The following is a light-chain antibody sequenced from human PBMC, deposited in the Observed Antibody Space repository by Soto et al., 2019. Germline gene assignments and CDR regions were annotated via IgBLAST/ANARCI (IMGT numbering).Light chain of an antibody. V-gene: IGLV2-14*01. CDR2: EVS. CDR1: SSDVGGYNY. CDR3: SSYTTTNTYV. J-gene: IGLJ1*01. Sequence: ALTQPASVSGSPGQSITISCTGTSSDVGGYNYVSWYQQHPGKAPKLMIYEVSNRPSGVSNRFSGSKSGNTASLTISGLQAEDEADYYCSSYTTTNTYVFGSGTKLTVL.